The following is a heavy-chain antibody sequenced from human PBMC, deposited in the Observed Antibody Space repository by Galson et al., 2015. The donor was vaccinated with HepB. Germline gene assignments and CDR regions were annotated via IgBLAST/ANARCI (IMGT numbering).Heavy chain of an antibody. CDR3: TRDPNGSNDFDY. CDR2: IIPILGIA. CDR1: GGTFSSYA. D-gene: IGHD1-26*01. J-gene: IGHJ4*02. Sequence: SVKVSCKASGGTFSSYAISWVRQAPGQGLEWMGGIIPILGIANYAQKFQGRVTITADKSTSTAYMELSSLRSDDTAVYFCTRDPNGSNDFDYWGQGTLVTVSS. V-gene: IGHV1-69*10.